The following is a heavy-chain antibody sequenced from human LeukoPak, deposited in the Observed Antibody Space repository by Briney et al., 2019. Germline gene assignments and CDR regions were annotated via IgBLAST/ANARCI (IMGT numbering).Heavy chain of an antibody. CDR2: IYSGGST. CDR3: ARVWSRIVGATTSSEY. CDR1: GFTVSSNY. Sequence: GGSLRLSCAASGFTVSSNYMSWVRKAPGKGLEWVSLIYSGGSTYYADSVKGRFTISRDNSKNTLYLQMNSLRAEDTAVYYCARVWSRIVGATTSSEYWGQGTLVTVSS. J-gene: IGHJ4*02. D-gene: IGHD1-26*01. V-gene: IGHV3-53*01.